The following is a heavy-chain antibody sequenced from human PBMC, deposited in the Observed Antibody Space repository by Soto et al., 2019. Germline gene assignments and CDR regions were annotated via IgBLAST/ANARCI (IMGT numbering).Heavy chain of an antibody. D-gene: IGHD2-2*01. V-gene: IGHV1-69*04. CDR1: GGTFSSYT. J-gene: IGHJ6*03. CDR2: IIPILGIA. Sequence: GASVKVSCKASGGTFSSYTISWVRQAPGQGLEWMGRIIPILGIANYAQKFQGRVTITADKSTSTAYMELSSLRSEDTAVCYCAREYCSSTSCYPYYYYYYMDVWGKGTTVTVSS. CDR3: AREYCSSTSCYPYYYYYYMDV.